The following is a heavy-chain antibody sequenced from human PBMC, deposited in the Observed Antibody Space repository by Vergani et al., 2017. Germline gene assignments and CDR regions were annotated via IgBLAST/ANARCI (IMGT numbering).Heavy chain of an antibody. CDR3: TSNIAAYLTYSYYYGMDV. V-gene: IGHV3-73*01. Sequence: EVQLVESGGGLVQPEGSLKLSCAASGFTFSGSAMHWVRQASGKGLEWVGRIRSKANSYATVYAASVKGRFTISRDDSKNTAYLQMNSLKTEDTAVYYCTSNIAAYLTYSYYYGMDVWGQGTTVTVSS. J-gene: IGHJ6*02. D-gene: IGHD6-13*01. CDR2: IRSKANSYAT. CDR1: GFTFSGSA.